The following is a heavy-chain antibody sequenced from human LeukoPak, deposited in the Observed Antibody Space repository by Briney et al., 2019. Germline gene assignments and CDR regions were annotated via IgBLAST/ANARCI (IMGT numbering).Heavy chain of an antibody. Sequence: ASVKVSCKASGYTFTGYYMHWVRQAPGQGLEWMGWINPNSGGTNYAQKFQGRVTMTRDTSISTAYMELRRLRSDDTAVYYCASKRSSSSWYEWFDPWGQGTLVTVSS. CDR2: INPNSGGT. D-gene: IGHD6-13*01. J-gene: IGHJ5*02. V-gene: IGHV1-2*02. CDR3: ASKRSSSSWYEWFDP. CDR1: GYTFTGYY.